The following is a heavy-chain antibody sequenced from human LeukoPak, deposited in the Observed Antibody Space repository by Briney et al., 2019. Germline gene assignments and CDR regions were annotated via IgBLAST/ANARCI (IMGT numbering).Heavy chain of an antibody. V-gene: IGHV3-48*01. Sequence: GGSLRLSCEASGFIFSDYNMNWVRQAPGKGLEWLSFIDSSSSTIYYADSVKGRFTISRDNSKNTLYLQMNNLRGDDTAVFYCTKDARATPDGFDFWGQGTLVTVSS. D-gene: IGHD2-15*01. CDR3: TKDARATPDGFDF. CDR1: GFIFSDYN. CDR2: IDSSSSTI. J-gene: IGHJ4*02.